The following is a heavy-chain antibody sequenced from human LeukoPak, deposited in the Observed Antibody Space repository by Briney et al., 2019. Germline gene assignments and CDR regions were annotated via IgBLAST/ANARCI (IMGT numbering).Heavy chain of an antibody. CDR3: ARAGAAAGHPPGFFDY. CDR1: GYTFTSYG. Sequence: ASVKVSCKASGYTFTSYGISWVRQAPGQGLEWMGWISAYNGNTNYAQKLQGRVTMATDTSTSTAYMELRSLRSDDTAVYYCARAGAAAGHPPGFFDYWGQGTLVTVSS. D-gene: IGHD6-13*01. V-gene: IGHV1-18*01. CDR2: ISAYNGNT. J-gene: IGHJ4*02.